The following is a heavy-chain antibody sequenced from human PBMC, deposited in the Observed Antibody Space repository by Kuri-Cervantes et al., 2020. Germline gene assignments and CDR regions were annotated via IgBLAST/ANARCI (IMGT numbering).Heavy chain of an antibody. D-gene: IGHD4-17*01. CDR2: ISWNSGSI. CDR3: AKADYGDYAYYSDY. CDR1: GFTFDDYD. Sequence: GGSLRLSCAASGFTFDDYDMHWVRQAPGKGLEWVSGISWNSGSIGYADSVKGRFTISRDNAKNSLYVQMNSLRAEDTALYYCAKADYGDYAYYSDYWGQGTLVTVSS. J-gene: IGHJ4*02. V-gene: IGHV3-9*01.